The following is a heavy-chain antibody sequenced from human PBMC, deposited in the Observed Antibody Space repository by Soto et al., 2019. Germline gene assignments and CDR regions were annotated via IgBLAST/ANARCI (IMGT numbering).Heavy chain of an antibody. D-gene: IGHD2-15*01. CDR1: GVSIRSISYY. Sequence: SELLSVTWSVSGVSIRSISYYWGWIRQPPGKGLELIGSIYYSGSTYYNPSLKSRVTISVDTSKNQFSLKLSSVTAADTAVYYCARQGYCSGGSCYSRVHGAFDIWGQGTMVTVS. CDR3: ARQGYCSGGSCYSRVHGAFDI. CDR2: IYYSGST. V-gene: IGHV4-39*01. J-gene: IGHJ3*02.